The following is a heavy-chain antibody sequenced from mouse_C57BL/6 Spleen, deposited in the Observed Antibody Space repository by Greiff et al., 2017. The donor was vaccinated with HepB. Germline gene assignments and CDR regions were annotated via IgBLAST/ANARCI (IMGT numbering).Heavy chain of an antibody. V-gene: IGHV5-9-1*02. CDR2: ISSGGDYI. Sequence: EVKLMESGEGLVKPGGSLKLSCAASGFTFSSYAMSWVRQTPEKRLEWVAYISSGGDYIYYADTVKGRFTISRDNARNTLYLQMSSLQSEDTAMYYCTREGDYYAHFDYWGQGTTLTVSS. D-gene: IGHD1-1*01. CDR1: GFTFSSYA. CDR3: TREGDYYAHFDY. J-gene: IGHJ2*01.